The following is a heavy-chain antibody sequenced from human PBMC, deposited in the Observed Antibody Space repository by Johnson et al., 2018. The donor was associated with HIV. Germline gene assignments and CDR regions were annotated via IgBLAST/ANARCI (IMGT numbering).Heavy chain of an antibody. CDR1: GFTFDDYG. D-gene: IGHD6-6*01. J-gene: IGHJ3*02. Sequence: VQLVESGGGVVRPGGSLRLSCAASGFTFDDYGMSWVRQAPGKGLEWVSGINWNGGSTGYADSVKGRFTISRDNAKNFLYLQMNSLRAEDTAVYYCARDRGIAARPFRYAFDIWGQGTMVTVSS. CDR3: ARDRGIAARPFRYAFDI. CDR2: INWNGGST. V-gene: IGHV3-20*04.